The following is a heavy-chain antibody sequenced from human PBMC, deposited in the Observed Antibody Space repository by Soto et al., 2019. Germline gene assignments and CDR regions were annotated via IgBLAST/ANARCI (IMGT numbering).Heavy chain of an antibody. CDR1: GGSMKSHDYY. CDR3: ARGEVRGPFDI. D-gene: IGHD3-10*01. J-gene: IGHJ3*02. CDR2: IHNSGST. V-gene: IGHV4-30-4*01. Sequence: SETLSLTCIVSGGSMKSHDYYWSWIRQPPGKGLEWIGYIHNSGSTSYNPSLKSRLTISSDMSKNQFSLRLKSVTAADTALYFCARGEVRGPFDIWGQGTKVTVS.